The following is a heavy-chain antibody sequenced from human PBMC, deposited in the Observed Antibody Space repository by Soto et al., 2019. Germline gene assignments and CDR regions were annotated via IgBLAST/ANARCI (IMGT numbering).Heavy chain of an antibody. CDR2: IYYSGST. D-gene: IGHD6-19*01. CDR1: GGSISSSKHH. Sequence: SETLCLTCTVSGGSISSSKHHWGWIRQPPGKGLEWIGSIYYSGSTYYNPSLKSQVTISVDTSKNQFSLKLSSVTAADTAVYYCARHARIAVADLDYWGQGTLVTVS. V-gene: IGHV4-39*01. J-gene: IGHJ4*02. CDR3: ARHARIAVADLDY.